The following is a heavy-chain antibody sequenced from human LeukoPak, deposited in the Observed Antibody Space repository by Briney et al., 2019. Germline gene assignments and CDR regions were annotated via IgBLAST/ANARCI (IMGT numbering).Heavy chain of an antibody. CDR1: GDSIRSSSYY. V-gene: IGHV4-39*01. Sequence: KPSETLSLTCSVSGDSIRSSSYYWGWIRQPPGKGLEWIGSIYYSGSTYYSPSLKNRATISVDTSKNQFSLKLTSVTAADTAVFYCASTRRSGTYLEAFDIWGQGTMVTISS. CDR3: ASTRRSGTYLEAFDI. CDR2: IYYSGST. J-gene: IGHJ3*02. D-gene: IGHD1-26*01.